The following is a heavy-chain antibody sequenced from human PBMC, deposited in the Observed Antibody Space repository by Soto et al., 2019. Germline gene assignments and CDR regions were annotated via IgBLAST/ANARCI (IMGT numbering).Heavy chain of an antibody. D-gene: IGHD1-1*01. CDR2: IYHSGST. J-gene: IGHJ4*02. CDR1: GGSISSGGYS. Sequence: TLSLTCGVSGGSISSGGYSWSWIRQPPGKGLEWIGYIYHSGSTYYNPSLKSRVTISVDRSKNQFSLKLSSVTAADTAVYYCASHPTGTGKFDYWGQGTLVTVSS. V-gene: IGHV4-30-2*01. CDR3: ASHPTGTGKFDY.